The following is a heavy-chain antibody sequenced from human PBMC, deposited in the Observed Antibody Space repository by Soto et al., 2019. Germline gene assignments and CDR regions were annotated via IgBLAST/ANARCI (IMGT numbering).Heavy chain of an antibody. Sequence: QVQLQESGPGLVRPSGTMSLICTVSGASLRSGTYYWSWLRQPPGKGLEWIGYISHSGSTNYDPSLRSRRTQSVDTSHNQFSLQLRSVTAADTAVYYCSVGSSLDYGGQGTLVTVSS. CDR2: ISHSGST. D-gene: IGHD5-12*01. J-gene: IGHJ4*02. V-gene: IGHV4-61*01. CDR3: SVGSSLDY. CDR1: GASLRSGTYY.